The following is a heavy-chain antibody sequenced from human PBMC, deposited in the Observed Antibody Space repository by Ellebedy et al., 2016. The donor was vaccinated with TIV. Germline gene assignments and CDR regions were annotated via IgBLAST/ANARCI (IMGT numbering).Heavy chain of an antibody. CDR3: AGRAYNWNDGSLFDY. Sequence: GESLKISCVASGFTFSDYWMHWVRQAPGKGLEWVANIKQDGSEKYYVDSVKGRFTISRDNARNSLYLQMNSLRAEDTAVYYCAGRAYNWNDGSLFDYWGQGTLVTVSS. D-gene: IGHD1-1*01. V-gene: IGHV3-7*03. CDR2: IKQDGSEK. CDR1: GFTFSDYW. J-gene: IGHJ4*02.